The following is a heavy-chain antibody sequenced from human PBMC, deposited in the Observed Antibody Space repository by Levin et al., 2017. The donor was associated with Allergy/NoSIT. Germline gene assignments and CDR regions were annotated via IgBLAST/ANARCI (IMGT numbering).Heavy chain of an antibody. CDR2: IKQDGSER. Sequence: GGSLRLSCAVAGFIFSDYWMSWVRQAPGKGLEWVANIKQDGSERYYVDSVKGRFTISRDNAKSTLYLQMNSLRAEDTAVYYCVRDLDRYYFDYWGPGTLVTVSS. J-gene: IGHJ4*02. V-gene: IGHV3-7*04. CDR3: VRDLDRYYFDY. CDR1: GFIFSDYW. D-gene: IGHD3/OR15-3a*01.